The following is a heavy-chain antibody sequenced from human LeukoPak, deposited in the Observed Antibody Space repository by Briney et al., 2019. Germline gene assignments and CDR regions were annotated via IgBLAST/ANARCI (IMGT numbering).Heavy chain of an antibody. CDR1: GYTFISYD. CDR3: ARTPPNWGADY. D-gene: IGHD7-27*01. CDR2: MSPNSSNT. Sequence: APVKVSCKASGYTFISYDINWVRQATGQGLEWMGWMSPNSSNTGYAQKFQGRVTMTRDTSIGTAYLELSSLKSEDTAVYYCARTPPNWGADYWGQGTLVTVSS. J-gene: IGHJ4*02. V-gene: IGHV1-8*01.